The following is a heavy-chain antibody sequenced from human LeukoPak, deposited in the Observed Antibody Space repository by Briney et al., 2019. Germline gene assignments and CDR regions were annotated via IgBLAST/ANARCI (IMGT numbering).Heavy chain of an antibody. J-gene: IGHJ4*02. CDR1: GYTFTSYY. CDR3: AREIRVVPAALPDY. V-gene: IGHV1-46*01. CDR2: INPSGGST. Sequence: ASVKVSCKASGYTFTSYYMHWVRQAPGQGLEWMGLINPSGGSTNYAQKFQGRVTMTRDMSTSTVYMELSSLRSEDTAVYYCAREIRVVPAALPDYWGQGTLVTVSS. D-gene: IGHD2-2*02.